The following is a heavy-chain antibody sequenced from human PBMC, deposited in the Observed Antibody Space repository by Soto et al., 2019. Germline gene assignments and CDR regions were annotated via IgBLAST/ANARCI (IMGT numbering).Heavy chain of an antibody. CDR1: GYSFRTYA. V-gene: IGHV1-3*01. Sequence: GASVKVSCKASGYSFRTYAVHWVRQAPGQRLEWMGWINAGSGNTKYSEKFQGRVNITRDTSATTAYMELTSLRSEDTAVYYCAKNRLLWFEDFDDWGQGTLVTVSS. D-gene: IGHD3-10*01. CDR3: AKNRLLWFEDFDD. CDR2: INAGSGNT. J-gene: IGHJ4*02.